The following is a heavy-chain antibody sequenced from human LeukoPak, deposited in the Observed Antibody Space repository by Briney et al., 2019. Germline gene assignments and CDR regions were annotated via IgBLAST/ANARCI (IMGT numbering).Heavy chain of an antibody. CDR3: ARDLEGVGATQGFDY. Sequence: GGSLRLSCAASGFTFSNSGMHWVRQAPGKGLEWVAISWDDGGSEYYADSVKGRFTISRDNSKNTLYLQMHSLRAEDTAVYYCARDLEGVGATQGFDYWGQGTLVTVSS. V-gene: IGHV3-33*01. J-gene: IGHJ4*02. CDR2: SWDDGGSE. CDR1: GFTFSNSG. D-gene: IGHD1-26*01.